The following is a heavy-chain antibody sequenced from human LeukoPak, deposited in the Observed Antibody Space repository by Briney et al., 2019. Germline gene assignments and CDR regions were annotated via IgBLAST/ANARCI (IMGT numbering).Heavy chain of an antibody. CDR1: GGSFSGYY. V-gene: IGHV4-34*01. D-gene: IGHD3-10*01. CDR2: INHSGST. Sequence: SETLSLTCAVYGGSFSGYYWSWIRQPPGKGLEWIGEINHSGSTNYNPSLKSRVTISVDTSKNQFSLKLSSVTAADTAVYYCARGYRWFGELLYQNPPFDPWGQGTLVTVSS. J-gene: IGHJ5*02. CDR3: ARGYRWFGELLYQNPPFDP.